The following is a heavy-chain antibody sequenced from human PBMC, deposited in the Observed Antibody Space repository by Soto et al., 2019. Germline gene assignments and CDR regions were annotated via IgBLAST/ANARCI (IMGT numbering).Heavy chain of an antibody. J-gene: IGHJ6*02. V-gene: IGHV3-33*01. CDR2: IWYDGSNK. Sequence: PGGSLRLSCAASGFIFSNYGMHWVRQAPGKGLEWVAVIWYDGSNKYYADSVKGRFTISRDNSKNTLYLQMNSLRAEDTAVYYCARGSTSAVYSMDVWGQGTTVTVS. CDR3: ARGSTSAVYSMDV. CDR1: GFIFSNYG. D-gene: IGHD2-8*01.